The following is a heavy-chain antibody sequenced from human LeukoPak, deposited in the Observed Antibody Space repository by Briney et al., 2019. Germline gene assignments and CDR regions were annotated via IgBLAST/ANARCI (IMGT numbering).Heavy chain of an antibody. CDR2: ISDTGTT. D-gene: IGHD3-22*01. Sequence: SETLSLTCTVSGGSISSYYWNWIRQPPGKGPEWIRCISDTGTTKYNPAFKSRVTISVDTSKNQFSLKLTSVTAADTAVYFCATGYYEPFEKWGQGTLVSVSS. CDR1: GGSISSYY. CDR3: ATGYYEPFEK. V-gene: IGHV4-59*01. J-gene: IGHJ4*02.